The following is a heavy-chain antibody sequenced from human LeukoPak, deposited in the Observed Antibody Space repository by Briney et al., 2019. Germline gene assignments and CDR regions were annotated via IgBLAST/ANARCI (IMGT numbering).Heavy chain of an antibody. CDR3: ARDWTLNY. J-gene: IGHJ4*02. CDR2: VSFDGDNK. V-gene: IGHV3-30-3*01. Sequence: PGGSLRRSCAASGFTFSSYAMHWVRQAPGKGLEWVAVVSFDGDNKYYADSVKDRFTISRDNSQNTLYLQLNSLRAEDTAVYYCARDWTLNYWGQGTLVTVSS. D-gene: IGHD3/OR15-3a*01. CDR1: GFTFSSYA.